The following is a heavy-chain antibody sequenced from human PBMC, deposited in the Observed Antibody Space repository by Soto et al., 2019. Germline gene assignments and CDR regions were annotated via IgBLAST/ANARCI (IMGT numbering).Heavy chain of an antibody. D-gene: IGHD2-8*02. J-gene: IGHJ4*02. CDR2: IKQDGSDK. Sequence: EVQLVESGGGLVQPGGSLRLSCSASGFTFTTYWMSWVRQAPGNGLEWVANIKQDGSDKYYVDSVKGRFTISRDSAKSSLYLQMNSLRAEDTAVYYCVRDLSYCTGGTCQDWGQGTLVTVSS. CDR3: VRDLSYCTGGTCQD. CDR1: GFTFTTYW. V-gene: IGHV3-7*04.